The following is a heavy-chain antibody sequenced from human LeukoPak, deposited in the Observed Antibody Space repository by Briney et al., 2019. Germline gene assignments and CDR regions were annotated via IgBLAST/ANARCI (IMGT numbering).Heavy chain of an antibody. Sequence: ASVKVSCKASGYTFTSYGISWVRQAPGQGLEWMGWISAYNGNTNYAQKLQGRVTMTTDTSTSTAYMELRSLRSDDTAVYYCARDTGLGYCSSTSCFPFDYWGQGTLVTVSS. V-gene: IGHV1-18*01. CDR1: GYTFTSYG. CDR3: ARDTGLGYCSSTSCFPFDY. CDR2: ISAYNGNT. J-gene: IGHJ4*02. D-gene: IGHD2-2*01.